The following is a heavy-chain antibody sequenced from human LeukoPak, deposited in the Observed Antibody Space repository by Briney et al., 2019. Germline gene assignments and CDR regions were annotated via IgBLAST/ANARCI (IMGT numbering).Heavy chain of an antibody. J-gene: IGHJ4*02. Sequence: PGGSLRLSCAASGFTFSSYAMHWVRQAPGKVLEWVAVISYDGSNKYYADSVKGRFTISRDNSKDTLYLQMNSLRAEDTAVYYCARTVDTAMYYWGQGTLVTVSS. V-gene: IGHV3-30-3*01. CDR3: ARTVDTAMYY. D-gene: IGHD5-18*01. CDR2: ISYDGSNK. CDR1: GFTFSSYA.